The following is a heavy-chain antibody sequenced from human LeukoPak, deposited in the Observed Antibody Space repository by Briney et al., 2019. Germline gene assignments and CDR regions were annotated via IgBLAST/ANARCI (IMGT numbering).Heavy chain of an antibody. J-gene: IGHJ4*02. CDR3: ATTMDY. Sequence: GGSLRLSCAASGFTFSSYGMHWVRQAPGKGLEWVAVISYDGSNKYYADSVKGRFTISRDNSKNTLYLQMNSLRAEDTAVYYCATTMDYWGQGTLVTASS. CDR2: ISYDGSNK. CDR1: GFTFSSYG. V-gene: IGHV3-30*03. D-gene: IGHD1-1*01.